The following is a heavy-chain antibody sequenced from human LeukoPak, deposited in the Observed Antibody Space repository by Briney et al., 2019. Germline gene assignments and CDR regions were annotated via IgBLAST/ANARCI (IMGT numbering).Heavy chain of an antibody. V-gene: IGHV3-30*04. J-gene: IGHJ6*03. Sequence: PGGSLRLSCAASGFTFSNYAIHWVRQAPGKGLEWVAVISHDGSNKYYADSVKGRFTISRDNSMNTLYLQMNGLRTEDTAVYYCARGSRAIVATKFARGRYMDVWGKGTTVTVSS. CDR2: ISHDGSNK. D-gene: IGHD5-12*01. CDR1: GFTFSNYA. CDR3: ARGSRAIVATKFARGRYMDV.